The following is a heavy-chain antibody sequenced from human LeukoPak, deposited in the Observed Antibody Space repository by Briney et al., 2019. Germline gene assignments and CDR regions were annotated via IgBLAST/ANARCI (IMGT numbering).Heavy chain of an antibody. CDR2: IYYSGTT. CDR1: GGSISSYY. D-gene: IGHD1-1*01. V-gene: IGHV4-59*08. Sequence: PSETLSLTCTVSGGSISSYYWSWIRQPPGKGLEWIGYIYYSGTTNYNPSLKSRVTISVDTSKNQSSLKLSSVTAADTAVYFCARYWSRFDYWGQGTLVTVSS. J-gene: IGHJ4*02. CDR3: ARYWSRFDY.